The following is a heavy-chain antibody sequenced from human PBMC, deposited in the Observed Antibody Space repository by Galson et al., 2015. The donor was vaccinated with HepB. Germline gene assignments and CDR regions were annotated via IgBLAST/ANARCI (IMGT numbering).Heavy chain of an antibody. CDR3: AKGRVRYSHYYYYMDV. Sequence: SLRLSCAASGFTFDDYAMHWVRQAPGKGLEWVSGISWNSGSIGYADSVKGRFTISRDNAKNSLYLQMNSLRAEDTALYYCAKGRVRYSHYYYYMDVWGKGTTVTVSS. CDR2: ISWNSGSI. V-gene: IGHV3-9*01. D-gene: IGHD3-9*01. J-gene: IGHJ6*03. CDR1: GFTFDDYA.